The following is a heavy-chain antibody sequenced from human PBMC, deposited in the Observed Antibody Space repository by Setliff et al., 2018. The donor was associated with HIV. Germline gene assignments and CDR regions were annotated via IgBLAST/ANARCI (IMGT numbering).Heavy chain of an antibody. D-gene: IGHD3-10*01. CDR3: AKVFGTYYFDY. V-gene: IGHV3-23*01. Sequence: LRLSCAASGFILSDFAMTWVRQAPGKGLEWVSVINPNSGTTYYADSVKGRFTISRDTSKNTLYLQMNSLRAEDTAVYYCAKVFGTYYFDYWGQGTLVTVSS. J-gene: IGHJ4*02. CDR1: GFILSDFA. CDR2: INPNSGTT.